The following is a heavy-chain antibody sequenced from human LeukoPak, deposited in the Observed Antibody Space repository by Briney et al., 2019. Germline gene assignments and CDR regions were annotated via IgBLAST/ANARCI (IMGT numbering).Heavy chain of an antibody. CDR1: GGSISSYY. V-gene: IGHV4-4*07. CDR3: ARGCSSTSCYNGFNY. CDR2: IYTSGST. J-gene: IGHJ4*02. Sequence: SETLSLTCTVSGGSISSYYWSWIRQPAGKGLEGIGRIYTSGSTNYNPSLKSRVTMSVDTSKNQFSLKLSSVTAADTAVYYCARGCSSTSCYNGFNYWGQGTLVTVSS. D-gene: IGHD2-2*02.